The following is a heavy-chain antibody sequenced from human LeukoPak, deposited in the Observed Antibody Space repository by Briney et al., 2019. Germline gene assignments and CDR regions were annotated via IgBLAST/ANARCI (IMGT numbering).Heavy chain of an antibody. V-gene: IGHV5-51*01. CDR3: ARLRPQDAFDI. Sequence: AETLQISCKGSGYSFINYWIGWGRHLPGKGLEWMGIIYPCDSDTRYSPSFQGQVTISAEKSISTAYLRWSSLKAPDTAMYYCARLRPQDAFDIWGEGTMVSVSS. CDR1: GYSFINYW. J-gene: IGHJ3*02. CDR2: IYPCDSDT.